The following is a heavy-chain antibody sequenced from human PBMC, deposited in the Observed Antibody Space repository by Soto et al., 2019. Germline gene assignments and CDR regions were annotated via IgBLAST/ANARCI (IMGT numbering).Heavy chain of an antibody. CDR2: INNDGSRT. V-gene: IGHV3-74*01. CDR1: GFTFSNYW. D-gene: IGHD6-19*01. J-gene: IGHJ4*02. CDR3: AKDATRTSGWYYFDY. Sequence: GGSLRLSCAASGFTFSNYWMHWVRQVPGEGLVWVSSINNDGSRTWYADSVRGRIATSRDNARNLVYLQMNSLRADDTAVYYCAKDATRTSGWYYFDYWGQGALVTVSS.